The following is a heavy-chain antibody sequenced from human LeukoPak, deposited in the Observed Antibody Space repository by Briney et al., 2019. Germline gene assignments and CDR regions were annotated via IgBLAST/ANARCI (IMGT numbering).Heavy chain of an antibody. D-gene: IGHD5-24*01. CDR2: IYYSGST. J-gene: IGHJ4*02. Sequence: SETLSLTCTISGGSITSYHWSWIRQPPGKGLEWIGYIYYSGSTNYNPSLKSRVTISVDTSKNQFSLNLRSVTAADTAVYYCARGSRDGYNHFDYWGQGTLVTVSS. CDR3: ARGSRDGYNHFDY. CDR1: GGSITSYH. V-gene: IGHV4-59*01.